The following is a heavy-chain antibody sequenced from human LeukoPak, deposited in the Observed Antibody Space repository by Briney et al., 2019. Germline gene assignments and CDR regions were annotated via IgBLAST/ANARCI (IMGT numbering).Heavy chain of an antibody. CDR1: GSTFSSYA. D-gene: IGHD1-26*01. Sequence: GGSLRLSCAASGSTFSSYAMHWVRQAPGKGLEWVAVISYDGSNKYYADSVKGRFTISRDNSKNTLYLQMNSLRAEDTAVYYCARDFSVGALIFSFGYWGQGTLVTVSS. CDR3: ARDFSVGALIFSFGY. V-gene: IGHV3-30-3*01. J-gene: IGHJ4*02. CDR2: ISYDGSNK.